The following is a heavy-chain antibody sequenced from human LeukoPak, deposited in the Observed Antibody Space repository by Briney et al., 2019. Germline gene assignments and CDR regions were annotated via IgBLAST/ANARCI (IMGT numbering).Heavy chain of an antibody. D-gene: IGHD3-3*01. CDR2: ISYDGSNK. Sequence: GRSLRLSCAASGFTSSSYGMHWVRQAPGKGLEWVAVISYDGSNKYYADSVKGRFTISRDNSKNTLYLQMNSLRAEDTAVYYCAKEVFWSGYYYPGFDYWGQGTLVTVSS. V-gene: IGHV3-30*18. J-gene: IGHJ4*02. CDR3: AKEVFWSGYYYPGFDY. CDR1: GFTSSSYG.